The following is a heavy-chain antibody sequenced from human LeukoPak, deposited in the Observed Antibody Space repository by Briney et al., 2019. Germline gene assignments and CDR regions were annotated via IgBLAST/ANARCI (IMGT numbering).Heavy chain of an antibody. V-gene: IGHV3-30*18. D-gene: IGHD5-24*01. J-gene: IGHJ4*02. CDR3: ANEWEMATLGGGPADC. CDR2: ISYDGSNK. CDR1: GFTFSSYG. Sequence: PGGSLRLSCAASGFTFSSYGMHWVRQAPGKGLEWVAVISYDGSNKYYADSVKGRFTISRDNSKNTLYLQMNSLRAEDTAVYYCANEWEMATLGGGPADCWGQGTLVTVSS.